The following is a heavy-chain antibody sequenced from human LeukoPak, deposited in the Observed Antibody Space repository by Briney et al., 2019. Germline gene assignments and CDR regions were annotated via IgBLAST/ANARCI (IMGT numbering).Heavy chain of an antibody. CDR3: ARDDYVWETSLQGGWYFDL. V-gene: IGHV3-66*01. CDR2: IYSGGDT. J-gene: IGHJ2*01. CDR1: GFTVSSKS. D-gene: IGHD3-16*01. Sequence: GGSLRLSCAASGFTVSSKSMSWVRQAPGKGLEWVSVIYSGGDTYYADSVKGRFTISRDNSKNTLYLQMNSLRAEDTAVYYCARDDYVWETSLQGGWYFDLWGRGTLVTVSS.